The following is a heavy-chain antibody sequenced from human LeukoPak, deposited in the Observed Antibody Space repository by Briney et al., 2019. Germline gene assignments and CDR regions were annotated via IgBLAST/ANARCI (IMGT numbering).Heavy chain of an antibody. D-gene: IGHD3-22*01. Sequence: ASVKVSCKASGYTFTGYYMLWVRQAPGQGLEWMGWINPNSGGTNYAQKFQGRVTMTRDTSISTAYMELSRLRSDDTAVYYCARDEVLPHTMIVVEGCFDIWGQGTMVTVSS. CDR3: ARDEVLPHTMIVVEGCFDI. V-gene: IGHV1-2*02. CDR1: GYTFTGYY. J-gene: IGHJ3*02. CDR2: INPNSGGT.